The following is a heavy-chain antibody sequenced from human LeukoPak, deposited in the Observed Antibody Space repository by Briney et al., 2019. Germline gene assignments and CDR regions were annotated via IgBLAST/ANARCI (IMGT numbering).Heavy chain of an antibody. D-gene: IGHD3-3*01. V-gene: IGHV3-66*03. CDR2: ISNNDVT. CDR1: GITASNFY. J-gene: IGHJ6*02. Sequence: GGSLRLSCAASGITASNFYMMWVRQAPGKGLEWVSYISNNDVTKYADSVKGRFTISRDNSKNTLYLQMNSLRAEDTAVYYCAKDAIFGVVITYGMDVWGQGTTVTVSS. CDR3: AKDAIFGVVITYGMDV.